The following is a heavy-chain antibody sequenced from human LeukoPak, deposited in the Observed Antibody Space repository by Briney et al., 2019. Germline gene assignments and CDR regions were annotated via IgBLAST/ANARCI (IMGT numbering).Heavy chain of an antibody. CDR2: IYISGCT. J-gene: IGHJ4*02. CDR3: VRAYDY. V-gene: IGHV4-34*01. Sequence: SETLSLTCTVSGGSISSYYWSWIRQPPGKGLEWIREIYISGCTIYNPSLKSRVTISVDTSKNQFSLNLISVTAADTAVYYCVRAYDYWGQGTLVSVSS. CDR1: GGSISSYY.